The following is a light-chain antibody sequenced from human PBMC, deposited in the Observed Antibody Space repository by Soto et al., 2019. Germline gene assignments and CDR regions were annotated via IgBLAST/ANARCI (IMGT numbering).Light chain of an antibody. J-gene: IGKJ1*01. CDR2: DAS. CDR3: QQYNSYPT. V-gene: IGKV1-5*01. CDR1: QSISSW. Sequence: DIQMTQSPSTLSASVGDRVTITCRASQSISSWLAWYQQKLGRAPRLLIYDASSLESGVPSRFSGSGYGTEFTLTISSLQPDDFATYYCQQYNSYPTFGQGTKVDIK.